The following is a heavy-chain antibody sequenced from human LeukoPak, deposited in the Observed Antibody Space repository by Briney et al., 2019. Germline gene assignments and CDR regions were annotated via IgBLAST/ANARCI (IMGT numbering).Heavy chain of an antibody. J-gene: IGHJ4*02. Sequence: PGGSLRLSCAASGFTFSSYSMNWVRQAPGKGLEWVSSISSSSSYIYYADSVKGRFTISRDNAKNSLYLQMNSLRAEDTAVYYCARAPPLTGYYKFDYWGQGTLVTVSS. D-gene: IGHD3-9*01. CDR3: ARAPPLTGYYKFDY. V-gene: IGHV3-21*01. CDR1: GFTFSSYS. CDR2: ISSSSSYI.